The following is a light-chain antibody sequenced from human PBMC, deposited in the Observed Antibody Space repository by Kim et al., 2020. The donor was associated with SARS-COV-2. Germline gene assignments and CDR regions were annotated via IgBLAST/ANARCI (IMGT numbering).Light chain of an antibody. Sequence: EIVMTQSPATLSVSPGERATLSCRASQSISNDLVWYQQKPGQAPRLLIYGASTRATDIPDRFSGSGSGTEFTLIISNLHSEDIAVYYCQQYDNWPPYTFGQGTKLEI. CDR1: QSISND. J-gene: IGKJ2*01. CDR3: QQYDNWPPYT. V-gene: IGKV3-15*01. CDR2: GAS.